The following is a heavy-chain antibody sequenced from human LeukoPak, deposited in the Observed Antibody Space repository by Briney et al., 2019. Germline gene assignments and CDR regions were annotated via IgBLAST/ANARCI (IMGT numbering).Heavy chain of an antibody. CDR3: ARDNDLRYGVPRAFDY. J-gene: IGHJ4*02. CDR2: ISAYNGNT. V-gene: IGHV1-18*04. Sequence: GASVKVSCKASGYTFTGYYMHWVRQAPGQGLEWMGWISAYNGNTNYAQKLQGRVTMTTDTSTSTAYMELRSLRSDDTAVYYCARDNDLRYGVPRAFDYWGQGTLVTVSS. D-gene: IGHD3-3*01. CDR1: GYTFTGYY.